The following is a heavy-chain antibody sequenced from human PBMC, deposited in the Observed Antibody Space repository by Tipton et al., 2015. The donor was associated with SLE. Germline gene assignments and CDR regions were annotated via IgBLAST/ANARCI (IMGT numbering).Heavy chain of an antibody. V-gene: IGHV1-69*09. CDR2: IIPVISIT. CDR3: ASRATVTSFYYGLDV. D-gene: IGHD4-17*01. J-gene: IGHJ6*02. CDR1: GGTFNSFG. Sequence: QLVQSGPEVKKTGSSVKVSCKASGGTFNSFGISWVRQAPGQGLEWMGTIIPVISITTYAQKFQGRVTITTDESTSTAYMELSSLRSEDTAVYYCASRATVTSFYYGLDVWGQGTTVTVSS.